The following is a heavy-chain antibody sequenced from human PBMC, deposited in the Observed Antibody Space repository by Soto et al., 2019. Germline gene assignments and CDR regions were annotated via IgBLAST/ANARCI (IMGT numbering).Heavy chain of an antibody. J-gene: IGHJ5*02. CDR3: ARVPGP. CDR1: GGSISSGGYS. D-gene: IGHD3-10*01. Sequence: QLQLQESGSGLVKPSQTLSLTCAVSGGSISSGGYSWSWIRQPPGKGVEWIGYIYHSGRTYDNPSLKSRVTISVDRSKNQFTLKLSSVPSADTAVYYCARVPGPWGQGTLVTVSS. V-gene: IGHV4-30-2*01. CDR2: IYHSGRT.